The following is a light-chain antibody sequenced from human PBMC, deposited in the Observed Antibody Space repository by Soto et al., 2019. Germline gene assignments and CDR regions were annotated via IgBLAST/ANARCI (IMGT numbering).Light chain of an antibody. J-gene: IGKJ2*01. V-gene: IGKV1-39*01. CDR3: QQGHTLPYT. CDR2: ASS. CDR1: QNIRNY. Sequence: DIQMTQSPSSLYSSIGDRVTITCRASQNIRNYLNWYQQKPGQAPNLLIYASSSLRGGVTSRFRGSGSGTEFTLTISSLQPEDFATYYCQQGHTLPYTFGQGTNLGI.